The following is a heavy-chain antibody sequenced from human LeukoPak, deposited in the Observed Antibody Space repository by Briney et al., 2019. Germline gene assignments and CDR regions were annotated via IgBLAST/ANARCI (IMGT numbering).Heavy chain of an antibody. CDR3: ARAQESMATAGSYFDY. Sequence: SETLSLTCAVSGGSISSGDYSWSWIRQPPGSGLEWIGYIWHSGHTNYNPSLRSRVTISLARSNSQFSLRLSSVTAADTAVYYCARAQESMATAGSYFDYWGQGTLVTVSS. J-gene: IGHJ4*02. V-gene: IGHV4-30-2*01. D-gene: IGHD6-13*01. CDR1: GGSISSGDYS. CDR2: IWHSGHT.